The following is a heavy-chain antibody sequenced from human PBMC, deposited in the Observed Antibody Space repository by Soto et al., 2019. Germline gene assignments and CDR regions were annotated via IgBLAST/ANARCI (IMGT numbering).Heavy chain of an antibody. CDR3: ARGDGSGSSNWFDP. V-gene: IGHV4-30-4*01. CDR1: GGSISSGDYY. D-gene: IGHD3-10*01. J-gene: IGHJ5*02. CDR2: IYYSGST. Sequence: SETLSLTCTVSGGSISSGDYYWSWIRQPPGKGLEWIGYIYYSGSTYYNPSLKSRVTISVDTSKNQFSLKLSSVTAADTAVYYCARGDGSGSSNWFDPWGQGTLVTVSS.